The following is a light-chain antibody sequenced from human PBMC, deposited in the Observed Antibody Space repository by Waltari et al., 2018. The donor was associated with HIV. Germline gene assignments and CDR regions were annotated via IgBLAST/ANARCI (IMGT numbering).Light chain of an antibody. V-gene: IGLV1-44*01. J-gene: IGLJ3*02. CDR2: NDN. Sequence: QIVLTQSPSASGTPGQGVTIPCSGGVSNIGSRSVHWYQQVPGTAPTLLIYNDNQRPSGVPDRFTGSKSGTSASLAISGLRSEDESDYYCSSWDDNLNGPVFGGGTKLTVL. CDR3: SSWDDNLNGPV. CDR1: VSNIGSRS.